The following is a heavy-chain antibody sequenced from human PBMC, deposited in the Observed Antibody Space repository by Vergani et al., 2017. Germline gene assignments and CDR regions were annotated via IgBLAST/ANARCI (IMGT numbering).Heavy chain of an antibody. CDR2: IIPILGIA. J-gene: IGHJ6*02. CDR1: GGTFSSYA. Sequence: QVQLVQSGAEVKKPGSSVKVSCKASGGTFSSYAISWVRQAPGQGLEWMGRIIPILGIANYAQKFQGRVTITADKSTSTAYMELSSLRSEDTAVYYCGRDAHSSGWHGYLLHYYGMDVWGQGTTVTVSS. D-gene: IGHD6-19*01. CDR3: GRDAHSSGWHGYLLHYYGMDV. V-gene: IGHV1-69*04.